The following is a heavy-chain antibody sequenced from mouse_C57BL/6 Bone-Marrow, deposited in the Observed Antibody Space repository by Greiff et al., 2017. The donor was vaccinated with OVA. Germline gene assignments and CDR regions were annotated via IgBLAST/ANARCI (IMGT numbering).Heavy chain of an antibody. D-gene: IGHD1-1*01. J-gene: IGHJ1*03. V-gene: IGHV1-85*01. Sequence: VQRVESGPELVKPGASVKLSCKASGYTFTSYDINWGKQRPGPGLGWIGWIYPRDGSTKYNEKFKGKATLTVDTSSSTAYMVLHSLAAEDSAVYFCTIYFYGSSHWYFDVWGTGTTVTVSS. CDR3: TIYFYGSSHWYFDV. CDR1: GYTFTSYD. CDR2: IYPRDGST.